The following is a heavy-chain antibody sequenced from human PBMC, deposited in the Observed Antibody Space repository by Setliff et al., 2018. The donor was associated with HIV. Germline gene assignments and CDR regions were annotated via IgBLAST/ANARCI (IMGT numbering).Heavy chain of an antibody. CDR1: GGSIFSHY. CDR3: ASTGGYSYGFFDS. J-gene: IGHJ4*02. Sequence: PSETLSLTCTVSGGSIFSHYWSWIRQPPGKGLEWIGYIYYSGSTNYNPSLKSRVTISVDTSKNQFSLKLSSVTAADTAVYCCASTGGYSYGFFDSWGQGALVTVSS. D-gene: IGHD5-18*01. CDR2: IYYSGST. V-gene: IGHV4-59*11.